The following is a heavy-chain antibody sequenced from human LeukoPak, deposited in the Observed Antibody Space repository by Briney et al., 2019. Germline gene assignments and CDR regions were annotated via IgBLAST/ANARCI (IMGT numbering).Heavy chain of an antibody. D-gene: IGHD1-7*01. Sequence: AAVKVSCKASGGTFSSHAISWVRQAPGHGLEWMGGIILIFGTANYAQKFQGRVTITADESTSTAYMELSSLRSEDTAVYYCASNWNYDPYDAFDIWGQGTMVTVSS. CDR3: ASNWNYDPYDAFDI. J-gene: IGHJ3*02. CDR2: IILIFGTA. V-gene: IGHV1-69*01. CDR1: GGTFSSHA.